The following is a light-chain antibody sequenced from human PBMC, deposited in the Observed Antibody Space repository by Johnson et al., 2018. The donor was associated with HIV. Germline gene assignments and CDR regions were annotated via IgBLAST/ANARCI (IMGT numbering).Light chain of an antibody. V-gene: IGLV1-51*01. CDR1: SSNIGNNY. Sequence: QSVLTQPPSVSAAPGQKVTISCSGSSSNIGNNYVSWYQQLPGTAPKLLIYDNNKRPSGIPDRFSGSKSGTSATLGITGLQTGYEADSYCGIWDSSLCAYVFGTGTNVTVL. CDR3: GIWDSSLCAYV. CDR2: DNN. J-gene: IGLJ1*01.